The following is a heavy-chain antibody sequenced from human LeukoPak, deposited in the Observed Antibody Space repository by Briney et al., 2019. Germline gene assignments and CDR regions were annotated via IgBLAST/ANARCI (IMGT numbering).Heavy chain of an antibody. CDR1: GFTFSSYG. D-gene: IGHD5-18*01. J-gene: IGHJ4*02. CDR3: AKDGGYSYGLHFDY. Sequence: PGGSLRLSCAASGFTFSSYGMHWVRQAPGKGLEWVAVISYDGSNKYYADSVKGRFTISRDNSKNTLYLQMNSLRAEDTAVYYCAKDGGYSYGLHFDYWGQGTLVTVSS. CDR2: ISYDGSNK. V-gene: IGHV3-30*18.